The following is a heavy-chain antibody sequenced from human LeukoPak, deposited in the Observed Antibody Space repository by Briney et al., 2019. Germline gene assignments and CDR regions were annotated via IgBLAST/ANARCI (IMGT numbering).Heavy chain of an antibody. Sequence: GGSLRLSCAASGVIFSDYAMNWVRQAPGKGLEWVSHITGSGSSIYYADSVKGRFTISRDNSKNTVSLQLSSLRVEDTAVYFCAKDREDSAMISGVFDLWGRGTLVTVSS. J-gene: IGHJ2*01. CDR3: AKDREDSAMISGVFDL. CDR2: ITGSGSSI. CDR1: GVIFSDYA. V-gene: IGHV3-23*01. D-gene: IGHD5-18*01.